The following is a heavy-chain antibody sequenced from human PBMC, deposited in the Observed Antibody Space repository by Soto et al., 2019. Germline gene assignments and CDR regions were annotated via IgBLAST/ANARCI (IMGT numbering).Heavy chain of an antibody. V-gene: IGHV3-33*01. D-gene: IGHD6-13*01. CDR3: ARDPGSSSWHAERPTNRQYYYGLDV. J-gene: IGHJ6*02. Sequence: GESLKISCAASGFTFSSYGMHWVRQAPGKGLEWVAVIWYDGSNTHYADSVKGRFTISRDNSKNTLYVKMNSLRADDTAVYYCARDPGSSSWHAERPTNRQYYYGLDVWGQGTTVTVSS. CDR1: GFTFSSYG. CDR2: IWYDGSNT.